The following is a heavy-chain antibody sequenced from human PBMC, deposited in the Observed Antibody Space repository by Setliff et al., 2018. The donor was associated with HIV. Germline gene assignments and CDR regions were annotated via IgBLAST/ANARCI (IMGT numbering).Heavy chain of an antibody. Sequence: KPSETLSLTCTVSGGSISSYYWSWIRQPPGKGLEWIGYIYYSGSTYYNPSLKSRVTISVDTSKNQFSLKLSSVTVADTAVYYCARHLYSGSYYYYYYYMDVWGKGTTVTVSS. V-gene: IGHV4-59*04. D-gene: IGHD1-26*01. CDR2: IYYSGST. CDR1: GGSISSYY. CDR3: ARHLYSGSYYYYYYYMDV. J-gene: IGHJ6*03.